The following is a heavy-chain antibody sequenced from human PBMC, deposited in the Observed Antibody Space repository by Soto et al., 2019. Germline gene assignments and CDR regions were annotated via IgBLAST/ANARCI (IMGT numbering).Heavy chain of an antibody. Sequence: GGSLRLSCAASGFTFSSYSMNWVRQAPGKGLEWVSSISSSSSYIYYAGSVKGRFTISRDKAKNSLYLEMNSLRTEDTAVYYCARDGGYCSGGSCYHLLYYYYYYMDVWGKGTTVTVSS. V-gene: IGHV3-21*01. D-gene: IGHD2-15*01. CDR1: GFTFSSYS. CDR2: ISSSSSYI. J-gene: IGHJ6*03. CDR3: ARDGGYCSGGSCYHLLYYYYYYMDV.